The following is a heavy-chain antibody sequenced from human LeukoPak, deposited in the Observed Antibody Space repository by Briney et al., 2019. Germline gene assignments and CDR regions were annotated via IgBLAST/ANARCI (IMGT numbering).Heavy chain of an antibody. CDR3: ARDLTYSGWYYFDY. CDR1: GFTFSSYG. V-gene: IGHV3-30*02. Sequence: GGYLRLSCAPSGFTFSSYGMHWVRQAPGKGLEWVSFIRYDGSNEYYADSVKGRFTISRDNSKNTLYLQMNSLRAEDSAVYYCARDLTYSGWYYFDYWGQGTLLTVSS. CDR2: IRYDGSNE. D-gene: IGHD6-19*01. J-gene: IGHJ4*02.